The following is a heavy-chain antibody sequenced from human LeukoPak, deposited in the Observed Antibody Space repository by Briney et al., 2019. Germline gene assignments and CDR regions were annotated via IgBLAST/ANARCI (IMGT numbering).Heavy chain of an antibody. CDR3: ARDRSSSWKD. CDR2: KNPNSGNT. CDR1: GYTFTSYD. V-gene: IGHV1-8*01. Sequence: ASVKVSCKASGYTFTSYDINWVRQATGQGLEWMGWKNPNSGNTGYAQKFQGRVTMTRNTSISTAYMELSSLRSEDTAVYYCARDRSSSWKDWGQGTLVTVSS. J-gene: IGHJ4*02. D-gene: IGHD6-13*01.